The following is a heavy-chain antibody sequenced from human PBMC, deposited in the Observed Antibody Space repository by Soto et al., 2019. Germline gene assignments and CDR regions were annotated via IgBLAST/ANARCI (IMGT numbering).Heavy chain of an antibody. J-gene: IGHJ4*02. CDR3: MRDCCPLFEH. CDR1: DGFISSSNY. CDR2: VYHNGGP. Sequence: QVQLQESGPGLVKPSGTLSLTCAVSDGFISSSNYWSWVRQPPGKGLEWICQVYHNGGPSYNPSPQRRVPMSIAQAKDQFPLHPSPLTARGPGVRFCMRDCCPLFEHRGPGHLVTVSS. V-gene: IGHV4-4*02.